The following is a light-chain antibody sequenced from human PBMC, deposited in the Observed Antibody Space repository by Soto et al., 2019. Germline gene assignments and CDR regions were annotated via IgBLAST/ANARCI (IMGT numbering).Light chain of an antibody. CDR3: SSSTSSSTFV. V-gene: IGLV2-14*01. Sequence: QSLLTQPASVSGAPGQSITISYTGTNSDVNYVSWHQQHPGRAPKLMIYGVSNRSSGVSNRFSGSKSGNTASLTISGLQAEDEADYYCSSSTSSSTFVFGTGTKVTVL. CDR1: NSDVNY. CDR2: GVS. J-gene: IGLJ1*01.